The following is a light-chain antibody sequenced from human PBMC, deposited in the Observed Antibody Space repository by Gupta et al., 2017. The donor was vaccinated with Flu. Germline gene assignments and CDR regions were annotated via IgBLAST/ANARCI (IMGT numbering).Light chain of an antibody. V-gene: IGKV4-1*01. Sequence: DIVMTQSPESLAVSLGERATLNCKSSQTVLYSSNNKNYLAWYQQKSGQPPKLLIYWASTRESGVPDRFSGSGSETDFTLTISSLQAEDVAVYYCQQHSSTPPTFGQGTKVEMK. CDR2: WAS. J-gene: IGKJ1*01. CDR3: QQHSSTPPT. CDR1: QTVLYSSNNKNY.